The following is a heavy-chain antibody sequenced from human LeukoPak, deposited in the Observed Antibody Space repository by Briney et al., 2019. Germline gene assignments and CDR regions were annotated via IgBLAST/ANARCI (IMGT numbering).Heavy chain of an antibody. V-gene: IGHV4-59*12. CDR3: AREGYSYGYGP. J-gene: IGHJ5*02. Sequence: SETLSLTCTVSGGSISSYYWSWIRQPPGRGLEWIGYIYYSGSTNYNPSLKSRGTISVDTSKNQFSLKLSSVTAADTAVYYCAREGYSYGYGPWGQGTLVTVSS. D-gene: IGHD5-18*01. CDR2: IYYSGST. CDR1: GGSISSYY.